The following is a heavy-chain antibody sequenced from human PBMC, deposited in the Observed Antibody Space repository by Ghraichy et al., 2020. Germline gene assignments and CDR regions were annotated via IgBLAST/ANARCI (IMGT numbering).Heavy chain of an antibody. J-gene: IGHJ4*02. CDR3: ARDRGMGYYDFWSGYYTGRGFDY. D-gene: IGHD3-3*01. CDR1: GFTFSSYW. Sequence: GGSLRLSCAASGFTFSSYWMSWVRQAPGKGLEWVANIKQDGSEKYYVDSVKGRFTISRDNAKNSLYLQMNSLRAEDTAVYYCARDRGMGYYDFWSGYYTGRGFDYWGQGTLVTVSS. V-gene: IGHV3-7*01. CDR2: IKQDGSEK.